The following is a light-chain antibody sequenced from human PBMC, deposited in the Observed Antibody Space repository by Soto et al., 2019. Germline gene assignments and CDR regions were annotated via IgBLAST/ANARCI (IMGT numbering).Light chain of an antibody. CDR3: QQTFNTPWT. CDR2: GAS. Sequence: DIQMTQSPSSLSASVGDSITITCRASQRISNFLNWYQHKPGKAPRLLIYGASTLQSGVPSRFSGSGSGTDFTLTIGSLQPEDFVTYYCQQTFNTPWTFGQGTKVEIK. CDR1: QRISNF. J-gene: IGKJ1*01. V-gene: IGKV1-39*01.